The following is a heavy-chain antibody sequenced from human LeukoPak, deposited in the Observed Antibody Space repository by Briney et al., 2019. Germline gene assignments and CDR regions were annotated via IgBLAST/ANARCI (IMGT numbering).Heavy chain of an antibody. J-gene: IGHJ3*02. CDR3: ARLIGVGAFDI. Sequence: SEALSLTRTVSGGSISSYYWSWIRQPPGKGLEWIGYIYYSGSTNYNPSLKSRVTISVDTSKNQFSLKLSSVTAADTAVYYCARLIGVGAFDIWGQGTMVTVSS. D-gene: IGHD3-10*01. CDR1: GGSISSYY. V-gene: IGHV4-59*08. CDR2: IYYSGST.